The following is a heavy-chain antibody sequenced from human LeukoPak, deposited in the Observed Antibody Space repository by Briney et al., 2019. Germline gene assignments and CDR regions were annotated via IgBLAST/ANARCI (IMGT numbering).Heavy chain of an antibody. V-gene: IGHV1-69*04. CDR3: ARDQGTSDKRYFFDY. CDR2: IIPILGIA. J-gene: IGHJ4*02. Sequence: SVKVSCKASGGTFSSYAISWVRQAPGQGLEWMGRIIPILGIANYAQKFQGRVTITADKSTSTAYMELSSLRSEDTAVYYCARDQGTSDKRYFFDYWGQGTLITVSS. D-gene: IGHD1-7*01. CDR1: GGTFSSYA.